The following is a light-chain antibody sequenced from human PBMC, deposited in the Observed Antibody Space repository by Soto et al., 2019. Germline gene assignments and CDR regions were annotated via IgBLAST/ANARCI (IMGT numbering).Light chain of an antibody. CDR1: SRDVGGYNY. CDR3: SSYTSSSLYV. CDR2: DVS. J-gene: IGLJ1*01. V-gene: IGLV2-14*01. Sequence: QSALTQPASVSGSPGHSITISCTGTSRDVGGYNYVSWYQQLPGKAPKLMIYDVSDRPSGVSNRFSGSKSGNTASLTISGLQAEDEADYYCSSYTSSSLYVFGTGTKVTVL.